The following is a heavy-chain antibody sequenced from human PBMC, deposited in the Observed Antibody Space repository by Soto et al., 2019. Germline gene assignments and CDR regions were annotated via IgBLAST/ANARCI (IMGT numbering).Heavy chain of an antibody. CDR3: AKRAAGTSFDY. V-gene: IGHV3-15*07. CDR1: GFTFSNAW. Sequence: GSLRLSCAASGFTFSNAWMNWVRQAPGKGLEWVGRIKSKTDGGTTDYAAPVKGRFTISRDDSKNTLYLQMNSLRAEDTAVYYCAKRAAGTSFDYWGQGTLVTVSS. J-gene: IGHJ4*02. CDR2: IKSKTDGGTT. D-gene: IGHD6-13*01.